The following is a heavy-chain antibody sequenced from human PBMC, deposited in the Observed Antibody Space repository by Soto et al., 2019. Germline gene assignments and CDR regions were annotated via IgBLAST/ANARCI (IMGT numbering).Heavy chain of an antibody. V-gene: IGHV4-34*01. CDR2: INHSGST. CDR1: GGSFSGYY. D-gene: IGHD4-4*01. CDR3: ARGGYSNYYYGMDV. Sequence: PSETLSLTCAVYGGSFSGYYWSWIRQPPGKGLEWIGEINHSGSTNYNPSLKSRVTISVDTSKNQFSLKLSSVTAADTAVYYCARGGYSNYYYGMDVWGQGTTVTV. J-gene: IGHJ6*02.